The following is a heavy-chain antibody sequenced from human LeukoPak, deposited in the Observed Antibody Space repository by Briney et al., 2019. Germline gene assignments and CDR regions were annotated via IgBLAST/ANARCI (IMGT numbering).Heavy chain of an antibody. V-gene: IGHV3-30*18. CDR3: AKDRSATALALRFFDF. CDR2: ISYDGSNK. J-gene: IGHJ4*02. Sequence: PGGSLRLSCAASGFTFSSYGMHWVRQAPGKGLEWVAVISYDGSNKYYADSVKGRFTISRDNSKNTPSLQMNSLRPEDTALYYCAKDRSATALALRFFDFWGQGTLVTVSS. CDR1: GFTFSSYG. D-gene: IGHD5-18*01.